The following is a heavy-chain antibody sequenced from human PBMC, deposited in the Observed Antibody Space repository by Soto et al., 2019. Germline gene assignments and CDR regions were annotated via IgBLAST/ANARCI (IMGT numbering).Heavy chain of an antibody. J-gene: IGHJ5*02. Sequence: TLSLTCPVSGGSISSGGYYWSWIRQHPGKGLEWIGYIYYSGSTYYNPSLKSRVTISVDTSKNQFSLKLSSVTAADTAVYYCARGEYSSSCYRLVGYWSGGSGYGWFDPWGQGTLDTVSS. CDR2: IYYSGST. D-gene: IGHD2-15*01. CDR3: ARGEYSSSCYRLVGYWSGGSGYGWFDP. V-gene: IGHV4-31*03. CDR1: GGSISSGGYY.